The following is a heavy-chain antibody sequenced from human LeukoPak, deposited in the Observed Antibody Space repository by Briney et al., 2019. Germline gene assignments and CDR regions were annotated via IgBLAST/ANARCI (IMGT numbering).Heavy chain of an antibody. CDR1: GNYW. V-gene: IGHV3-74*01. D-gene: IGHD3-16*01. Sequence: GGSLRLSCAASGNYWMHWVRQAPGKGLVWVSRINSDGTSTSYADSVKGRFTISRDNAKNTLYLQMNSLRAEDTAVYYCSLGQAHGMDVWGQGTTVTVSS. J-gene: IGHJ6*02. CDR2: INSDGTST. CDR3: SLGQAHGMDV.